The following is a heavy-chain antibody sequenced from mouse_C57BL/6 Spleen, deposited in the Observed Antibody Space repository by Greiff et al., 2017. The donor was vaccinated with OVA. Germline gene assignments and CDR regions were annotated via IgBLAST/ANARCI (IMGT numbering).Heavy chain of an antibody. Sequence: QVQLQQSGAELVRPGASVTLSCKASGYTFTDYEMHWVKQTPVHGLEWIGAIDPETGGTAYNQKFKGKAILTADKSSSTAYMELRSLTSEDSAVYYCTSLPTVVAEGAMDYWGQGTSVTVSS. J-gene: IGHJ4*01. V-gene: IGHV1-15*01. CDR2: IDPETGGT. D-gene: IGHD1-1*01. CDR3: TSLPTVVAEGAMDY. CDR1: GYTFTDYE.